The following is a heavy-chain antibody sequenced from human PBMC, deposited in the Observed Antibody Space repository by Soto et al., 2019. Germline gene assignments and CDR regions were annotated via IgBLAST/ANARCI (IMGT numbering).Heavy chain of an antibody. V-gene: IGHV4-39*01. CDR2: IYYSGST. D-gene: IGHD2-21*02. Sequence: PDTLSLTCTVSGGSISSSSYYWGWIRQPPGKGLEWIGSIYYSGSTYYNPSLKSRVTISVDTSKNQFSLQMNSLRAEDTAVYYCARLPAVGVTSSFWGQGTLVTVSS. CDR3: ARLPAVGVTSSF. CDR1: GGSISSSSYY. J-gene: IGHJ4*02.